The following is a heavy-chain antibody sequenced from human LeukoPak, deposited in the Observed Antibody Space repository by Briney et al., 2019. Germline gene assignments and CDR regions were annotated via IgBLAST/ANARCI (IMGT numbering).Heavy chain of an antibody. CDR1: GFTVSNNY. CDR2: IYSGGST. Sequence: GGSLRLSCAASGFTVSNNYMSWVRQAPGRGLEWVSVIYSGGSTYYADSVKGRFTISRDNSKNTVYLQMNNLRAGDTAVYYRARDPCGANHCGYWGQGTLVTVSS. D-gene: IGHD4/OR15-4a*01. CDR3: ARDPCGANHCGY. J-gene: IGHJ4*02. V-gene: IGHV3-66*01.